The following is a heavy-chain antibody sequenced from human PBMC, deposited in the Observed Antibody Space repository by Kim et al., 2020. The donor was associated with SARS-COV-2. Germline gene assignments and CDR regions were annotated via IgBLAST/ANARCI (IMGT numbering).Heavy chain of an antibody. J-gene: IGHJ4*02. CDR3: ARAGEKATAMVPEDY. CDR1: GFTFSSYS. V-gene: IGHV3-21*01. D-gene: IGHD5-18*01. CDR2: ISSSSSYI. Sequence: GGSLRLSCAASGFTFSSYSMNWVRQAPGKGLEWVSSISSSSSYIYYADSVKGRFTISRDNAKNSLYLQMNSLRDEDTAVYYCARAGEKATAMVPEDYWGQGTLVTVSS.